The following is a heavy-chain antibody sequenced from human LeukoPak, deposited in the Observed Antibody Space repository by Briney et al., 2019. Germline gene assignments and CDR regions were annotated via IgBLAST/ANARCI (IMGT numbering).Heavy chain of an antibody. CDR3: ASEESSGSTFDY. Sequence: ASVKVSCKASGGTFSSYAIRWVRQAPGQGLEWMGWMNPNSGNTGYAQKYQGTVTMTRNTSISTAYMELSSLRSEDTAVYYCASEESSGSTFDYWGQGTLVTVSS. CDR1: GGTFSSYA. V-gene: IGHV1-8*02. J-gene: IGHJ4*02. D-gene: IGHD6-6*01. CDR2: MNPNSGNT.